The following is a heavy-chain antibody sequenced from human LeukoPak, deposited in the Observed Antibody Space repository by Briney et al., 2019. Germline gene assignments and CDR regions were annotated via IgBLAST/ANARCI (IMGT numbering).Heavy chain of an antibody. CDR2: INPNSGGT. D-gene: IGHD4-17*01. V-gene: IGHV1-2*02. Sequence: GASVKVSCKASGYTFTGYYMHWVRQAPGQGLEWMGWINPNSGGTNYAQKFQGRVTMTRDTSISTAYMELSRLRSDDTAVYYCAAEGGTTTYNWFDPWGQGTLVTVSS. CDR1: GYTFTGYY. J-gene: IGHJ5*02. CDR3: AAEGGTTTYNWFDP.